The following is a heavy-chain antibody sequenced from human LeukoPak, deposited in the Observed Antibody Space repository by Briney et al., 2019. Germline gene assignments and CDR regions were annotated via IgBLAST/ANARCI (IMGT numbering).Heavy chain of an antibody. CDR2: INHSGST. D-gene: IGHD3-10*01. CDR3: ARHGLYYYGSGSYYRRYYYYYYMDV. V-gene: IGHV4-34*01. Sequence: PSETLSLTCAVYGGSFSGYYWSWIRQPPGKGLEWIGEINHSGSTNYNPSLKSRVTISVDTSKNQFSLKLSSVTAADTAVYYCARHGLYYYGSGSYYRRYYYYYYMDVWGKGTTVTISS. CDR1: GGSFSGYY. J-gene: IGHJ6*03.